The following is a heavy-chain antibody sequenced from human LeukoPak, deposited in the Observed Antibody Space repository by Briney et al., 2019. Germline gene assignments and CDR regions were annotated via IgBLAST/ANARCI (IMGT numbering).Heavy chain of an antibody. CDR2: IIPILGIA. Sequence: SVKVSCKASGGTFSSYAISWVRQAPGQGLEWMGRIIPILGIANYAQKSQGRVTITADKSTSTAYMELSSLRSEDTAVYYCATHSPYSSGWQNWFDPWGQGTLVTVSS. CDR3: ATHSPYSSGWQNWFDP. D-gene: IGHD6-19*01. J-gene: IGHJ5*02. CDR1: GGTFSSYA. V-gene: IGHV1-69*04.